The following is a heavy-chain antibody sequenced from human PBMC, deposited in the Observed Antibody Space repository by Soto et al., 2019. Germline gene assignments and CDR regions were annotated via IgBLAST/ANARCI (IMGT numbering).Heavy chain of an antibody. D-gene: IGHD5-12*01. Sequence: SQTLSLPCAISGDSVSSNTASWNLIRQSPSRGLEWLGRTYFRSKWYNDYAVSVKSRIIINPDTSNNQFSLQLNSVTPEDTAVYFCAKGDNLGPKTGYAFDPWGQGIMVTV. V-gene: IGHV6-1*01. J-gene: IGHJ5*02. CDR3: AKGDNLGPKTGYAFDP. CDR2: TYFRSKWYN. CDR1: GDSVSSNTAS.